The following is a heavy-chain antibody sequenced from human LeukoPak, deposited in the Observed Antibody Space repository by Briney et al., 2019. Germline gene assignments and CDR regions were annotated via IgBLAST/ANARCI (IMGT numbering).Heavy chain of an antibody. Sequence: GGSLRLSCAASGSYWMHWVRQAPGKGLVWVSHINSDGSITSYAYSVKGRFTISRDNARNTLYLQMNSLRAEDTAVYYCARDAVDTANAVWGQGTTVTVSS. CDR1: GSYW. V-gene: IGHV3-74*01. J-gene: IGHJ6*02. CDR2: INSDGSIT. D-gene: IGHD5-18*01. CDR3: ARDAVDTANAV.